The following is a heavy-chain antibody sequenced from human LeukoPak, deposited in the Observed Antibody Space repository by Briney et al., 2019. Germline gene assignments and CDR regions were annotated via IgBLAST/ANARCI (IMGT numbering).Heavy chain of an antibody. V-gene: IGHV3-49*04. CDR3: TSYGGRTFGY. D-gene: IGHD4-23*01. Sequence: PGRSLRLSCTASGINFGGYAMSWVRQAPGKGLEWVAFIRSKLYGETTEYAASVKGRFTVSRDDSKSIAYLQMNSLKAEDTGVYYCTSYGGRTFGYWGQGTLVTVSS. CDR2: IRSKLYGETT. CDR1: GINFGGYA. J-gene: IGHJ4*02.